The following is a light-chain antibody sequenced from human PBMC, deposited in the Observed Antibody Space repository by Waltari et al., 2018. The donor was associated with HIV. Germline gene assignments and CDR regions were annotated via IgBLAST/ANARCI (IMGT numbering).Light chain of an antibody. J-gene: IGLJ2*01. Sequence: QSVLTQPPSVSGAPGQRVTISCTGSSSNIGAGYDVHWYQQLPGTAPKLLIYANSNRPSGVPDRFSGSKSGSSASLAITGLQAEDEAHYCCQSFDSSLTTSGVIFGGGTKLTVL. CDR1: SSNIGAGYD. V-gene: IGLV1-40*01. CDR3: QSFDSSLTTSGVI. CDR2: ANS.